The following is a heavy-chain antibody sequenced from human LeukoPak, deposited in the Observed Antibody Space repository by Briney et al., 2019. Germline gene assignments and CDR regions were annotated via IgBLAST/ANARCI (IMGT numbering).Heavy chain of an antibody. Sequence: LEYVSAISSDGGSPYYADSVKGRFTISRDNSKNTLYLQMGSLRDEDTAVYYCARDVGATSSWGQGTLVTVSS. CDR2: ISSDGGSP. V-gene: IGHV3-64*02. CDR3: ARDVGATSS. D-gene: IGHD1-26*01. J-gene: IGHJ5*02.